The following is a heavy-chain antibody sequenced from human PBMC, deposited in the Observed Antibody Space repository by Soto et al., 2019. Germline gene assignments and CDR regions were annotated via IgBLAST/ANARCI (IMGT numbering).Heavy chain of an antibody. Sequence: GSLRLSCAASGFTFSSYGMDWVRQAPGKGLEWVAVISYDGSNKYYADSVKGRFTISRDNSKNTLYLQMNSLRAEDTAVYYCAKDQRTAMVRGVTLMDVWGKGTTVTVSS. CDR2: ISYDGSNK. J-gene: IGHJ6*04. CDR1: GFTFSSYG. D-gene: IGHD3-10*01. CDR3: AKDQRTAMVRGVTLMDV. V-gene: IGHV3-30*18.